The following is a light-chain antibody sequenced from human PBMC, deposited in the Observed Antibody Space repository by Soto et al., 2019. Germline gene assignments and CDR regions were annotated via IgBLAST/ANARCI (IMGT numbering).Light chain of an antibody. CDR3: LQDDGYPLT. Sequence: ALQMTQSPSSLSASVGDRVTITCRASQGIRNDLSWYQQKPGKAPKLLIYDASSLQSGVPSRFSGSASGTDFPLTISSLQPEDFGTYYCLQDDGYPLTFGGGTKVEIK. CDR1: QGIRND. J-gene: IGKJ4*01. CDR2: DAS. V-gene: IGKV1-6*01.